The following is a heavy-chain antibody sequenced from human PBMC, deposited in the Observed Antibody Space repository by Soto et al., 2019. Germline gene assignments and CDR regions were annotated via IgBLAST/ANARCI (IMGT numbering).Heavy chain of an antibody. J-gene: IGHJ4*02. CDR1: GETFTIDY. CDR3: ARVESGTGPPPARSAAVLY. D-gene: IGHD3-10*01. CDR2: INTSGGSK. V-gene: IGHV1-46*01. Sequence: ASLKDSWKASGETFTIDYVHWLPQAAGQGLQWMGIINTSGGSKSYAKKFQGRVTMTSDTSKSTVYLELSSLSSEDTAVYYCARVESGTGPPPARSAAVLYWGQGTLVTVSS.